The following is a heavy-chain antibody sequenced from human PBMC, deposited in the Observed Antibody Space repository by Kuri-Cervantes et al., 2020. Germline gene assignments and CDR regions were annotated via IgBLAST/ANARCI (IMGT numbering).Heavy chain of an antibody. D-gene: IGHD2-8*02. Sequence: SLKISCAASGFTFSSYAMHWVRQAPGKGLEWVAVISYGGSNKYYADSVKGRFTISRDNSKNTLYLQMNSLRAEDTAVYYCANDGLGGVGIDHWGQGTLVTISS. J-gene: IGHJ4*02. V-gene: IGHV3-30-3*02. CDR1: GFTFSSYA. CDR2: ISYGGSNK. CDR3: ANDGLGGVGIDH.